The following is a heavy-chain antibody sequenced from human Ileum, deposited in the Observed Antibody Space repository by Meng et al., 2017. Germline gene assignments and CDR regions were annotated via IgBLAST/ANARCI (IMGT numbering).Heavy chain of an antibody. V-gene: IGHV3-33*01. J-gene: IGHJ4*02. CDR1: GFTFSSYG. CDR3: ARPLGSSGWYLGY. CDR2: IWFDGSNK. Sequence: GESLKISCAASGFTFSSYGMHWVRQAPGKGLEWVAVIWFDGSNKYYVDSVKGRFTISRDNSKNTLYLQMNSLRAEDTAVYYCARPLGSSGWYLGYWGQGTLVTVSS. D-gene: IGHD6-19*01.